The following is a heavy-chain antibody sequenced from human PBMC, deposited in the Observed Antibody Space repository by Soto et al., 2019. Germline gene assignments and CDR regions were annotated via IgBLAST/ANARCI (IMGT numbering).Heavy chain of an antibody. CDR2: SSQIGST. CDR3: ARGRGIVATINRSLLFDY. V-gene: IGHV4-31*02. Sequence: GGSSQIGSTYYNPSLKSRVTISVDTSKNQFSLKLSSVTAADTAVYYCARGRGIVATINRSLLFDYWGQGTLVTVSS. D-gene: IGHD5-12*01. J-gene: IGHJ4*02.